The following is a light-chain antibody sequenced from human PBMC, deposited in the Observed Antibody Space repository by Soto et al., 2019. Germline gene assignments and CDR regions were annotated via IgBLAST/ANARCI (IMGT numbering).Light chain of an antibody. J-gene: IGKJ5*01. Sequence: EIVLTQSPGTLSLSPGERATLSCRASQSVFNNHIGWYQQKPGQAPRFLIYGVSTRVAGIPDRFSGSGSGTDFTLTISRLEPEDFAVYHCQQYGSSPLITFGQGTRLEIK. V-gene: IGKV3-20*01. CDR2: GVS. CDR3: QQYGSSPLIT. CDR1: QSVFNNH.